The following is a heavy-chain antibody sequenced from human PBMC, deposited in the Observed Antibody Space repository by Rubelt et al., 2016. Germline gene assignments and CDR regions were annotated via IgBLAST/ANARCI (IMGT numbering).Heavy chain of an antibody. CDR2: MNPGGSEQ. CDR1: GFAFSSFW. Sequence: VQLVESGGGVVQPGRSLRLSCAASGFAFSSFWMSWARQAPGKGLEGVANMNPGGSEQHYVDSVNGRFIISRDNAKDPVDMQLNNLRAEDTAVYHWVSGGHIDVWGQGTLVTVSS. J-gene: IGHJ4*02. CDR3: VSGGHIDV. V-gene: IGHV3-7*02.